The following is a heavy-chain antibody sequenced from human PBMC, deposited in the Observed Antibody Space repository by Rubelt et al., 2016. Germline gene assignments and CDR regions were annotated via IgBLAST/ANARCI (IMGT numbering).Heavy chain of an antibody. CDR1: RYTFTGYY. CDR3: ARDVIVVVPAAPDAFDI. CDR2: INPNSGGT. D-gene: IGHD2-2*01. V-gene: IGHV1-2*02. Sequence: QVQLLQPGAEVKKPASSVKVSCQASRYTFTGYYMHWVRQAPGQGLEWMGWINPNSGGTNYAKKFTGRVTMTRDTSISTAYIELSRLRSHDTAVDYCARDVIVVVPAAPDAFDIWGQGTMVTVSS. J-gene: IGHJ3*02.